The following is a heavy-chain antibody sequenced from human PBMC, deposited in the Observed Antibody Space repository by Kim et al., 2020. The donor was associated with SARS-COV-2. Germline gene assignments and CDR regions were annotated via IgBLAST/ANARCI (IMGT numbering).Heavy chain of an antibody. Sequence: GESLKISCKGSGYSFTSYWIGWVRQMPGKGLEWMGIIYPGDSDTRYSPSFQGQVTISADKSISTAYLQWSSLKASDTAMYYCARQREAAAAPDAFDIWGQGTMVTVSS. CDR3: ARQREAAAAPDAFDI. D-gene: IGHD6-13*01. CDR1: GYSFTSYW. J-gene: IGHJ3*02. V-gene: IGHV5-51*01. CDR2: IYPGDSDT.